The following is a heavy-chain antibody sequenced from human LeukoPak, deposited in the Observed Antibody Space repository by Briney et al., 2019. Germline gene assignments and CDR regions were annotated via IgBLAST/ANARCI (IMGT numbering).Heavy chain of an antibody. CDR3: ARDRCFFDSVTYLQAADFDY. CDR2: IWYDGSDK. Sequence: GGSLRLSCAASGFAFNSYGMHWVRQAPGKGLEWVAIIWYDGSDKYYADSVKGRFTISRGNSKKTLYQQMNSLRAEDTAVYYCARDRCFFDSVTYLQAADFDYWGQGTLVTVSS. J-gene: IGHJ4*02. D-gene: IGHD3-22*01. CDR1: GFAFNSYG. V-gene: IGHV3-33*01.